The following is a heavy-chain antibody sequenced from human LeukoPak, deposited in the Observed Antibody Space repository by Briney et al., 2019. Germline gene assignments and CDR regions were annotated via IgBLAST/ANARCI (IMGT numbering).Heavy chain of an antibody. D-gene: IGHD6-19*01. V-gene: IGHV1-18*01. Sequence: ASVKVSCKASGYTFTSYGISWVRQAPGQGLEWMGWISAYNGNTNYAQKLQGRVTMTTDTSTSTAYMELRSLRSDDTAVYYCSTGPIAVAGTLYFQHWGQGTLVTVSS. CDR3: STGPIAVAGTLYFQH. CDR2: ISAYNGNT. J-gene: IGHJ1*01. CDR1: GYTFTSYG.